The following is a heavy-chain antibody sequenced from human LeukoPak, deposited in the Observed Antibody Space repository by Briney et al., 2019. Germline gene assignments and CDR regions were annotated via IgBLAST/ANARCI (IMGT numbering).Heavy chain of an antibody. CDR3: AKVSSGWVPFDY. J-gene: IGHJ4*02. CDR2: IGDGGVAS. Sequence: GGSLTLSCAASGFTFTNYAMNWVRQAPGKGLEWVSAIGDGGVASHYADSVKGRFTISRDNSKDTLYLQMNSLRAEDTAVYYCAKVSSGWVPFDYWGQGTLVTVSS. CDR1: GFTFTNYA. D-gene: IGHD6-19*01. V-gene: IGHV3-23*01.